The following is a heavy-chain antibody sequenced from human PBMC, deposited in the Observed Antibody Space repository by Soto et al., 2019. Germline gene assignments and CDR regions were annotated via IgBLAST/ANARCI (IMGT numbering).Heavy chain of an antibody. CDR1: GYTFTRYG. Sequence: QVQLVQSGIEVKKPGASVNVSCKAFGYTFTRYGFSWVRQVPGQGLEWLGWISAFNGDTQYAQTMKGRLTVTTDTSTTTVHMELKSLTPADTAVYFCAREAGWQRMVPYDWGQGTLVTVS. J-gene: IGHJ4*02. CDR2: ISAFNGDT. V-gene: IGHV1-18*04. D-gene: IGHD6-25*01. CDR3: AREAGWQRMVPYD.